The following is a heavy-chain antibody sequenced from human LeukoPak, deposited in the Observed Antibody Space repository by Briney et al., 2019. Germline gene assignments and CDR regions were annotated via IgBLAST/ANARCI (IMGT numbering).Heavy chain of an antibody. D-gene: IGHD2-2*01. CDR1: AFTFTNYW. J-gene: IGHJ4*02. CDR2: IKEDGSEK. CDR3: VRDNCTGTSCHHFDY. Sequence: TGGSLRLSCAASAFTFTNYWMNWVRQAPGKGLEWVANIKEDGSEKYYVDSVKGRFTISRDNAKNSLYLQMNSLRAEHTAVYYCVRDNCTGTSCHHFDYWGQGTLVTVSS. V-gene: IGHV3-7*01.